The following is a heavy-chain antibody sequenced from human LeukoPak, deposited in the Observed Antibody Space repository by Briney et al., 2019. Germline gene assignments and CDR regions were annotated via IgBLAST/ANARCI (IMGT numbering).Heavy chain of an antibody. CDR2: INPNSGNT. D-gene: IGHD3-3*01. CDR3: ARGWNTVFGVVDF. Sequence: ASVKVSCKTSGYTFTANYIHWVRQAPGQGLEWMGWINPNSGNTNYLQKFQDRVTMTRDTSISTAYMELNRLISDDTAVYYCARGWNTVFGVVDFWGQGTLVTVSS. J-gene: IGHJ4*02. CDR1: GYTFTANY. V-gene: IGHV1-2*02.